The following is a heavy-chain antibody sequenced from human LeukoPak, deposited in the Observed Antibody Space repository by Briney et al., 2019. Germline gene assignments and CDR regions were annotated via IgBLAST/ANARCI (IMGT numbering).Heavy chain of an antibody. D-gene: IGHD3-22*01. CDR1: GFQYNAYW. V-gene: IGHV5-51*01. CDR2: IYPDDSDT. Sequence: GEALQIYCKGSGFQYNAYWIAGARQMTGKGLEWKEKIYPDDSDTRYSPSFQGQVTISADKSVSIAYLQWSSLKASDTAMYYCARPNITSYYDSRGYDAFDVWGQGTMVIVSS. CDR3: ARPNITSYYDSRGYDAFDV. J-gene: IGHJ3*01.